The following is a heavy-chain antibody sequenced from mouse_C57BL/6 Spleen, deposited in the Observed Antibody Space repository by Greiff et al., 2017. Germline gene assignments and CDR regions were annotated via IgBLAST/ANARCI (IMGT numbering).Heavy chain of an antibody. CDR3: ARGRLRPHYYAMDY. J-gene: IGHJ4*01. Sequence: QVQLQQPGAELVKPGASVKLSCKASGYTFTSYWMQWVKQRPGQGLEWIGEIDPSDSYTNYNQKFKGKATLTVDTTSSTAYMQLSSLTSEDSAVYYCARGRLRPHYYAMDYWGQGTSVTVSS. CDR1: GYTFTSYW. D-gene: IGHD2-4*01. V-gene: IGHV1-50*01. CDR2: IDPSDSYT.